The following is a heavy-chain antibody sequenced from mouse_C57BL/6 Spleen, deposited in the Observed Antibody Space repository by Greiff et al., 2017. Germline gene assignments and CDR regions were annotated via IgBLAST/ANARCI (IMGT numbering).Heavy chain of an antibody. D-gene: IGHD3-2*02. Sequence: QVQLQQPGAELVRPGSSVKLSCKASGYTFTSYWMHWVQQRPIQGLEWIGNIDPSDSETPYNQKFKDKATLTVDKSSSSAYMQLSSLTSEDSAVYYCAIDSSGYPYWGQGTTLTVSS. V-gene: IGHV1-52*01. CDR2: IDPSDSET. J-gene: IGHJ2*01. CDR1: GYTFTSYW. CDR3: AIDSSGYPY.